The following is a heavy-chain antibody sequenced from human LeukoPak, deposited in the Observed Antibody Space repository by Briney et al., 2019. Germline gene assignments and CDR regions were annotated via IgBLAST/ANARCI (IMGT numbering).Heavy chain of an antibody. Sequence: SETLSLTCTVSGGSLSGHYWSWIRQPPGKRLEWIGYVSYTGRTTYNPSLQSRVSISIDTSKSQFSPKLTSVTSADTAVYSCARLLDNDISGDPDTFDVWGQGTTVIVSS. V-gene: IGHV4-59*11. D-gene: IGHD3-22*01. CDR3: ARLLDNDISGDPDTFDV. J-gene: IGHJ3*01. CDR2: VSYTGRT. CDR1: GGSLSGHY.